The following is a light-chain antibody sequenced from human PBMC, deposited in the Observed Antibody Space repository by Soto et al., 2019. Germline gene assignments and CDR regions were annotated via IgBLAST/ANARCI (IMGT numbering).Light chain of an antibody. CDR2: GNS. V-gene: IGLV1-40*01. CDR1: SSNIGAGYD. CDR3: QSYDSSLSGWV. J-gene: IGLJ3*02. Sequence: QSVLTQPPSVYGAPGQRVTISFTGSSSNIGAGYDVHWYQQLPGTAPKLLIYGNSNRPSGVPDRFSGSKSGTSASLAITGLQAEDEADYYFQSYDSSLSGWVFGGGTKLPVL.